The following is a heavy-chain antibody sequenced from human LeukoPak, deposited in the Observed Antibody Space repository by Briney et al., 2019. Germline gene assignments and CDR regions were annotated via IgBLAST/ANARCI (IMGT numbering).Heavy chain of an antibody. Sequence: PSETLSLTCTVSGGSIGSGDYYWSWIRQPPGKXXXXXXXXYYSGSTYYNPSLKSRVTISVDTSKNQFSLKLSSVTAADTAVYYCARDYDFRSGSMGQLASMDVWGQGTTVTVSS. D-gene: IGHD3-3*01. CDR2: XYYSGST. CDR1: GGSIGSGDYY. J-gene: IGHJ6*02. V-gene: IGHV4-30-4*01. CDR3: ARDYDFRSGSMGQLASMDV.